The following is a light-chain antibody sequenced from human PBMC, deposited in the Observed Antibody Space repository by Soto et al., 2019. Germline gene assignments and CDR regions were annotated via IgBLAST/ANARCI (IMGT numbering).Light chain of an antibody. V-gene: IGKV3-20*01. J-gene: IGKJ5*01. CDR2: GAS. Sequence: EIVMTQSPATLSVSPGERATLSCRASQSVNSDYLGWFQQKPGQAPRLLIYGASTRATGIPDRFNGSGSGTDFTLTISRLEPEDFAVYYCHHYGGSPITFGQGTRLEIK. CDR1: QSVNSDY. CDR3: HHYGGSPIT.